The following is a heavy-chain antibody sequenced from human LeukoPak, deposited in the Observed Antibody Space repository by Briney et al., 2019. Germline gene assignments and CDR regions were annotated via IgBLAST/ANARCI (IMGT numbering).Heavy chain of an antibody. CDR2: INSDGSST. J-gene: IGHJ3*02. Sequence: GGSLRLSCAASGFTFSSYWVHWVRQAPGKGLVWVSRINSDGSSTNYADSVKGRFTIPRDNAKNTLYLQMNSLRAEDTAVYYCATARDCSSTSCYGRAFDIWGQGTMVTVSS. CDR3: ATARDCSSTSCYGRAFDI. D-gene: IGHD2-2*01. CDR1: GFTFSSYW. V-gene: IGHV3-74*01.